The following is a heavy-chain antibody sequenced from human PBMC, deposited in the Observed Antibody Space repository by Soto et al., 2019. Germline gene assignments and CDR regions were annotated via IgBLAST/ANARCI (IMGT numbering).Heavy chain of an antibody. CDR2: INAGNGNT. CDR3: ARVHSSSRMSFAY. D-gene: IGHD6-13*01. Sequence: QVQLVQSGAEVKKPGASVKVSCKASGYTFTSYAMHWVRQAPGQRLEWMGWINAGNGNTKYSQKFQGRVTITRDTSASTAYMELSSLRSEDTAVYYCARVHSSSRMSFAYWGQGTLVTVSS. CDR1: GYTFTSYA. J-gene: IGHJ4*02. V-gene: IGHV1-3*01.